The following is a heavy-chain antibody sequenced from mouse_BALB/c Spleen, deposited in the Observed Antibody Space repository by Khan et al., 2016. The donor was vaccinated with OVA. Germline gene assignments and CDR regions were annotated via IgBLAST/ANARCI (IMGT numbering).Heavy chain of an antibody. V-gene: IGHV3-2*02. CDR1: GYSITSGYG. D-gene: IGHD1-2*01. CDR3: ARTARIKY. Sequence: EVQLVESGPGLVKPSQSLSLTCTVTGYSITSGYGWNWIRQFPGNKLEWMGYISYSGSTNYNPSPKSRISITRDTSKNQFFLQLNSVATDDTATYYCARTARIKYWGKGTTLTVSS. J-gene: IGHJ2*01. CDR2: ISYSGST.